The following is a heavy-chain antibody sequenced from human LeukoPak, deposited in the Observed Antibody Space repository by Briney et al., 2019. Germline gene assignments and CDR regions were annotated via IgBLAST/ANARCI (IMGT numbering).Heavy chain of an antibody. CDR2: IYSGGST. CDR3: ARSSRESVQH. CDR1: GFSVSSNY. D-gene: IGHD3-10*01. Sequence: GGSLRLSCAASGFSVSSNYMSWVRQAPGKGLEWVSVIYSGGSTYYADSVKGRFTISRDNSKNTLYLQMNSLRAEDTAVYYCARSSRESVQHWGQGTLVTVSS. V-gene: IGHV3-53*01. J-gene: IGHJ1*01.